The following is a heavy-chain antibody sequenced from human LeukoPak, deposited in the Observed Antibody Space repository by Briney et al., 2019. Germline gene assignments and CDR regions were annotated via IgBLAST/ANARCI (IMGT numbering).Heavy chain of an antibody. Sequence: SETLSLTCAVYGGSFSGYYWSWIRQPPGKGLEWIGEINHSGSTNYNPSLKSRVTISVDTSKNQFSLKLSSVTAEDTAVYYCARGNVFDYWGQGTLVTVSS. CDR2: INHSGST. J-gene: IGHJ4*02. CDR3: ARGNVFDY. CDR1: GGSFSGYY. D-gene: IGHD1-1*01. V-gene: IGHV4-34*01.